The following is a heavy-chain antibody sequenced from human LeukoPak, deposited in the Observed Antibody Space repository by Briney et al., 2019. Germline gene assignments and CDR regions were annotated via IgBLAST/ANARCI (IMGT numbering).Heavy chain of an antibody. V-gene: IGHV4-59*01. Sequence: PSETLSLTCTVSGGSISSYYWSWIRQPPGKGLEWIGYIYYSGSTNYNPSLKSRVTISVDTSKNQFSLKLSSVTVADTAVYYCARAKGYDFWSGYYNWFDPWGQGTLVTVSS. J-gene: IGHJ5*02. CDR3: ARAKGYDFWSGYYNWFDP. D-gene: IGHD3-3*01. CDR2: IYYSGST. CDR1: GGSISSYY.